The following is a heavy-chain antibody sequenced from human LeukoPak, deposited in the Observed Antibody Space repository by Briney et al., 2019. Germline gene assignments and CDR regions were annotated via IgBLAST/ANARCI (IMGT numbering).Heavy chain of an antibody. CDR1: RDSVSVNSAT. D-gene: IGHD6-13*01. CDR3: ARVSGSSVKSFDY. J-gene: IGHJ4*02. CDR2: TYYRSKWYN. V-gene: IGHV6-1*01. Sequence: SQTLSLTCAISRDSVSVNSATWNWIRQSPSRGLEWLGRTYYRSKWYNDYAVSVKSRITINPDTSKNQFSLQLNSVTPEDTAIYYCARVSGSSVKSFDYWGQGTLVTVSS.